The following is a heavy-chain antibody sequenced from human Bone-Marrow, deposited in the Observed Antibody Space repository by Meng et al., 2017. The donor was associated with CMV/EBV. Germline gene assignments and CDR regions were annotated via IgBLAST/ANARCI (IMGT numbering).Heavy chain of an antibody. CDR2: IKQDGSEK. V-gene: IGHV3-7*01. D-gene: IGHD2-2*01. Sequence: GESLKISCAASGFTFSSYWMSWVRQAPEKGLEWVANIKQDGSEKYYVDSVKGRFTISRDNAKNSLYLQMNSLRAEDTAVYYCAKPDELLSDYYYGMDVWGQGTTVTVSS. J-gene: IGHJ6*02. CDR3: AKPDELLSDYYYGMDV. CDR1: GFTFSSYW.